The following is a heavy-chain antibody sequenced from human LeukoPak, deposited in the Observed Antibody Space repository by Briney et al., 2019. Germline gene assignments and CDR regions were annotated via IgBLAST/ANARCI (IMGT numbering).Heavy chain of an antibody. V-gene: IGHV3-23*01. Sequence: PGRSLRLSCAASGFTFSIYAMSWVRQAPGKGLEWVSAISGSGGSTYYADSVRGRFTISRDNSKNSLYLQMNSLRAEDTAVYYCARGPSSYCSGGSCYWFDPWGQGTLVTVSS. CDR3: ARGPSSYCSGGSCYWFDP. CDR2: ISGSGGST. CDR1: GFTFSIYA. D-gene: IGHD2-15*01. J-gene: IGHJ5*02.